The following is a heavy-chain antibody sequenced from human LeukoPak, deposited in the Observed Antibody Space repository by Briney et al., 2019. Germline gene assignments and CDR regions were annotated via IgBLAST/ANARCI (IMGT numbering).Heavy chain of an antibody. D-gene: IGHD3-3*01. Sequence: GGSLRLSCAASGFTFSSYWMSWVRQAPGKGLEWVANIKQDGSGKYYVDSVKGRFTISRDNAKNSLYLQMNSLRAEDTAVYYCARSIGVVTYYYYGMDVWGQGTTVTVSS. CDR2: IKQDGSGK. CDR1: GFTFSSYW. V-gene: IGHV3-7*01. CDR3: ARSIGVVTYYYYGMDV. J-gene: IGHJ6*02.